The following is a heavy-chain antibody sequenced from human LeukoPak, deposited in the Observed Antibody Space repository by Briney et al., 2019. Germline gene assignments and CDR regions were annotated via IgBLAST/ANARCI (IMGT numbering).Heavy chain of an antibody. J-gene: IGHJ6*03. CDR3: ARGLGGVATTDHYYYYYYMDV. V-gene: IGHV4-4*09. Sequence: ASETLSLTCTVSGGYISSYYWSWIRQPPGKGLEWIGNIYTSGSTNYNPSLKSRVTISVDTSKNQFSLKLSSVTAADTAVYYCARGLGGVATTDHYYYYYYMDVWGKGTTVTVSS. CDR2: IYTSGST. D-gene: IGHD5-12*01. CDR1: GGYISSYY.